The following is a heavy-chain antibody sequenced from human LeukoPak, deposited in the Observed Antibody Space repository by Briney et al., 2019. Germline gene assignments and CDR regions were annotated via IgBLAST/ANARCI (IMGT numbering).Heavy chain of an antibody. CDR3: ARGRYGDYVPEY. D-gene: IGHD4-17*01. V-gene: IGHV1-69*05. CDR1: GGTFSSYA. CDR2: IIPIFGTA. Sequence: SVKVSCKASGGTFSSYAISWVRQAPGQGLEWMGGIIPIFGTANYAQKFQGRVTITTDESTSTAYMELSSLRSEDTAVYYCARGRYGDYVPEYWGQGTLVTVSS. J-gene: IGHJ4*02.